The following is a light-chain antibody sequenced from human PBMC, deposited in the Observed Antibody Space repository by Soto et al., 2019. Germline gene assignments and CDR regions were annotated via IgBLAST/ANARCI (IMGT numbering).Light chain of an antibody. CDR2: LGS. J-gene: IGKJ5*01. CDR1: QSLLHSNGYNY. Sequence: DIVMTQSPLSLPVTPGEPASISCRSSQSLLHSNGYNYLDWYLQKPGQSPQVLIYLGSNRAPGVHDRFSGSGSGTDFTLKISRVVAEDARVYYCMQALQSPITFGQGTRLEIK. CDR3: MQALQSPIT. V-gene: IGKV2-28*01.